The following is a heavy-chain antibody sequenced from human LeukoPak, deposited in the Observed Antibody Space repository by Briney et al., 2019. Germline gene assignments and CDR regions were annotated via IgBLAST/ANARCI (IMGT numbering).Heavy chain of an antibody. CDR3: ARSGLWFGELMGY. J-gene: IGHJ4*02. D-gene: IGHD3-10*01. V-gene: IGHV4-59*01. Sequence: PSETLSLTCTVSGGSISSYYWSWIRQPPGKGLEWIGYTYYSGSTNYNPSLKGRVTISVDTSKNQFSLKLSSVTAADTAVYYCARSGLWFGELMGYWGQGTLVTVSS. CDR1: GGSISSYY. CDR2: TYYSGST.